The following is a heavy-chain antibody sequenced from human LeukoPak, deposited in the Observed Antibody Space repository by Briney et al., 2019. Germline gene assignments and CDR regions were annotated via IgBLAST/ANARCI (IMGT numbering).Heavy chain of an antibody. Sequence: GGSLRLSCAASGFTFDDYAMRWVRQAPGKGLEWVSGISWNSDNIGYADSVKGRFTISRDNAKNSLYLQINSLRAEDMALYYCAKDRYSSGSGYFDYWGQGTLVTVSS. V-gene: IGHV3-9*03. CDR3: AKDRYSSGSGYFDY. D-gene: IGHD6-19*01. CDR2: ISWNSDNI. J-gene: IGHJ4*02. CDR1: GFTFDDYA.